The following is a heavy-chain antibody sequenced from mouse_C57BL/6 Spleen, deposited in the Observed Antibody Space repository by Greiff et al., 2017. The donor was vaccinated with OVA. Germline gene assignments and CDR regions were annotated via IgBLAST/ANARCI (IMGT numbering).Heavy chain of an antibody. Sequence: QVQLKQPGAELVRPGSSVKLSCKASGYTFTSYWMHWVKQRPIQGLEWIGNIDPSDSETHYNQKFKDKATLTVDKSSSTAYMQLSSLTSEDSAVYYCARWGTVVATPYAMDYWGQGTSVTVSS. D-gene: IGHD1-1*01. CDR2: IDPSDSET. J-gene: IGHJ4*01. V-gene: IGHV1-52*01. CDR1: GYTFTSYW. CDR3: ARWGTVVATPYAMDY.